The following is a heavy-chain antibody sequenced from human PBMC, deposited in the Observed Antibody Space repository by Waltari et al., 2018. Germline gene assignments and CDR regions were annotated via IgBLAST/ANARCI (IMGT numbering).Heavy chain of an antibody. D-gene: IGHD2-15*01. CDR1: GFTFSSYS. CDR2: ISSSSSYI. J-gene: IGHJ6*02. CDR3: ARDLGGSSPQYYGMDV. Sequence: EVQLVESGGGLVKPGGSLRLSCAASGFTFSSYSMNWVRQAPGKGLEWVSSISSSSSYIYYADSVKVRLTISRDNAKNSRYLQMNSLRAEDTAVYYCARDLGGSSPQYYGMDVWGQGTTVTVSS. V-gene: IGHV3-21*01.